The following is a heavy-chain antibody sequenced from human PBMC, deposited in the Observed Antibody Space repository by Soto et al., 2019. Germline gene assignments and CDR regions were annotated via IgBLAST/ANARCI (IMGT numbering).Heavy chain of an antibody. Sequence: EVQLLESGGGFVQPGGSLRLSCAASGFIFSNYAMTWVRQAPGKGLEWVSAITSTGSSTYYADSVKGRFTISRDNSKNTLYLQINSLAAEDTAVDYCAKGAEGYVVSSIDDWGQGTLVTVSS. CDR1: GFIFSNYA. CDR3: AKGAEGYVVSSIDD. J-gene: IGHJ4*02. CDR2: ITSTGSST. V-gene: IGHV3-23*01. D-gene: IGHD5-12*01.